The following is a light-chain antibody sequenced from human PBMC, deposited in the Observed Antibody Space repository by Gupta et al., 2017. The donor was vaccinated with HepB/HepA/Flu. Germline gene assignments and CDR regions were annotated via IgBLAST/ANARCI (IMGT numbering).Light chain of an antibody. CDR3: QQSYGAPT. CDR1: QSISIY. J-gene: IGKJ4*01. Sequence: DIQMTQSPSSLSASVGDRLTITCRASQSISIYLSWYQQKPGKAPNLLIYAASNLQSGVPSRFSGSGSGTDITRTISSLQPEDFATYYCQQSYGAPTFGGGTKVEIK. CDR2: AAS. V-gene: IGKV1-39*01.